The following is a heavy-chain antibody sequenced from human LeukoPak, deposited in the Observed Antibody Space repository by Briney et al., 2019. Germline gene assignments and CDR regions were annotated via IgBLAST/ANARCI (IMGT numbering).Heavy chain of an antibody. V-gene: IGHV4-59*08. Sequence: SETLSLTCTVYGGSISSYYCSWIRQPPGKGLEWIGYIYYSGSTNYNPSLKSRVTISVDTPKNHFSLKLSSVTAADTAVYYCASGVVVVAATRIDAFDIWGQGTMVTVSS. CDR2: IYYSGST. CDR1: GGSISSYY. J-gene: IGHJ3*02. CDR3: ASGVVVVAATRIDAFDI. D-gene: IGHD2-15*01.